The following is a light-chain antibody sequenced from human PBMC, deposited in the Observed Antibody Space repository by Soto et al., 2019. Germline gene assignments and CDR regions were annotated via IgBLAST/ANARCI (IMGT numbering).Light chain of an antibody. V-gene: IGKV1-5*03. CDR1: QSISRW. J-gene: IGKJ2*01. CDR3: QQYNSYPYT. CDR2: LAS. Sequence: DIQMTQSPSTLSASVGDRVTITCRASQSISRWLACYQQKPGKAPELLIYLASSLESGVPSRFSGRGSGTEFNLTISSLQPDDFANYYCQQYNSYPYTFGQGTKLEIK.